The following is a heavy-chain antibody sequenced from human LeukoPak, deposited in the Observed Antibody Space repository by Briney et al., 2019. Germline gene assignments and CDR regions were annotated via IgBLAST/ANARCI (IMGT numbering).Heavy chain of an antibody. CDR3: ARVAPYYYDSSGAFDI. V-gene: IGHV3-23*01. J-gene: IGHJ3*02. D-gene: IGHD3-22*01. Sequence: GGSLRLSCAASGFSFSSYAMSWVRQAPGKGLEWVSGISGSGGSTYYADSVKGRFTISRDNSKNTLYLQMNSLRAEDTAVYYCARVAPYYYDSSGAFDIWGQGTMVTVSS. CDR2: ISGSGGST. CDR1: GFSFSSYA.